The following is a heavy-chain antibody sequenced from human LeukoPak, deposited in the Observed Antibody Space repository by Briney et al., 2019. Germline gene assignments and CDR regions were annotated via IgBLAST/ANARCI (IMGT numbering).Heavy chain of an antibody. CDR1: GFTFSSYG. Sequence: GGSLRLSCAASGFTFSSYGMHWVRQAPGKGLEWVAFIRYDGGNKYYADSVKGRFTISRDNSKNTLYLQINSLRAEDTAVYYCAKGIAAAGTGGYWGQGTLVTVSS. V-gene: IGHV3-30*02. CDR3: AKGIAAAGTGGY. D-gene: IGHD6-13*01. J-gene: IGHJ4*02. CDR2: IRYDGGNK.